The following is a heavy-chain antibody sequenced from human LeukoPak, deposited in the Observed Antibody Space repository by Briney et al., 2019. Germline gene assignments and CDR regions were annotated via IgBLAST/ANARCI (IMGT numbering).Heavy chain of an antibody. CDR1: GGTFSSYA. CDR2: MIPIFGTA. V-gene: IGHV1-69*13. J-gene: IGHJ4*02. Sequence: GASVKVSCKASGGTFSSYAISWVRQAPGQGLEWMGGMIPIFGTANYAQKFQGRVTITADESTSTAYMELSSLRSEDTAVYYCARDTYYYDSSGYTTPYFDYWGQGTLVTVSS. CDR3: ARDTYYYDSSGYTTPYFDY. D-gene: IGHD3-22*01.